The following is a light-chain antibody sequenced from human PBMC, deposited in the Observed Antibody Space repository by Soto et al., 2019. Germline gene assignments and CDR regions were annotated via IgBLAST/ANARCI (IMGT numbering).Light chain of an antibody. V-gene: IGKV3-20*01. CDR2: GAS. J-gene: IGKJ2*01. CDR1: QSVSSSY. CDR3: QQYGSSPMYT. Sequence: EIVLTQSPGTLSLSPGERATLSCRASQSVSSSYLAWYQQKPGLAPRLLIYGASSRATGIPHRFSGSGSGTDVTLTISRLEPEDFAVYYCQQYGSSPMYTFGQGTKLEIK.